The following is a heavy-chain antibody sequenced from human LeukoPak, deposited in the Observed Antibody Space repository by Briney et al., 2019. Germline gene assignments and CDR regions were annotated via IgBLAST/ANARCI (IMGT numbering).Heavy chain of an antibody. CDR3: ARDLNWETY. Sequence: GGSLRLSCTGSGFIFSRYEMNWVRQAPGKGLEWVSYISSSGNTIYYADSVKGRFTISRDNAKNSLFLEMTSLRVEDTAVYYCARDLNWETYWGQGTLVSVSS. J-gene: IGHJ4*02. CDR1: GFIFSRYE. D-gene: IGHD7-27*01. V-gene: IGHV3-48*03. CDR2: ISSSGNTI.